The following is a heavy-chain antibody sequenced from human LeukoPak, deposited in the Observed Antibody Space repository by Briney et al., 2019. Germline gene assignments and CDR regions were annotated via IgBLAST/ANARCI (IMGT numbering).Heavy chain of an antibody. D-gene: IGHD4-17*01. J-gene: IGHJ4*02. V-gene: IGHV3-21*01. Sequence: PGGSLRLSCAASGFTFSSYSMNWVRQAPGKGLEWVSSISSSSSYIYYADSVKGRFTISRDNARNSLYLQMNSPRAEDTAVYYCARSLGGDDYGDFDYWGQGTLVTVSS. CDR3: ARSLGGDDYGDFDY. CDR1: GFTFSSYS. CDR2: ISSSSSYI.